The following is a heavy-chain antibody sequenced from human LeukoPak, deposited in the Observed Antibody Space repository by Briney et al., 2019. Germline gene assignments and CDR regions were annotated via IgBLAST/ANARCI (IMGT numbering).Heavy chain of an antibody. CDR2: ISAYNGNT. J-gene: IGHJ3*02. Sequence: GASVKVSCKASGYTSSSHGISWVRQAPGQGLEWMGWISAYNGNTNYAQKFQGRVTMTTDTSTSTAYMELRSLRSDDTAVYYCARRASSTSFLDAFDIWGQGTMVTVSS. CDR1: GYTSSSHG. D-gene: IGHD2-2*01. CDR3: ARRASSTSFLDAFDI. V-gene: IGHV1-18*01.